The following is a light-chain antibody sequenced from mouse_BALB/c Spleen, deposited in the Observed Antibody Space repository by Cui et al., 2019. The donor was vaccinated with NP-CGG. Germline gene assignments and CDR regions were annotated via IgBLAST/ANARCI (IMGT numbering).Light chain of an antibody. J-gene: IGLJ1*01. CDR3: ALWYSNHWV. V-gene: IGLV1*01. Sequence: QAVVTLESALPPSPGETVTLTCRSSIGAVTTSNYANWVQEKPDHLFTGLIGGTNNRAPGVPARFSGSLIGDKAALTITGAQTEDEAIYFCALWYSNHWVFGGGTKLTVL. CDR1: IGAVTTSNY. CDR2: GTN.